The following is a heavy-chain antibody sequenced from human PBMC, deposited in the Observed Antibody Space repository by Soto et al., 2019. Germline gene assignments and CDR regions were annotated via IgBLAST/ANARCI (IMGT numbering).Heavy chain of an antibody. V-gene: IGHV3-11*01. Sequence: GGSLRLSCAVSGFTFSDYYMSWIRQALGKGLDWVSYISSRGSSIYYADSVKGRFTISRDNAKNSLYLQMNGLRAEDTAVYYCARGYYDFWSGYYISPYGMDVWGQGTTVTVSS. J-gene: IGHJ6*02. D-gene: IGHD3-3*01. CDR3: ARGYYDFWSGYYISPYGMDV. CDR1: GFTFSDYY. CDR2: ISSRGSSI.